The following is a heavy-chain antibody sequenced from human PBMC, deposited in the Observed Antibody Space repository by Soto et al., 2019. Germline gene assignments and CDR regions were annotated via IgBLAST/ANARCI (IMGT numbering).Heavy chain of an antibody. V-gene: IGHV3-23*01. D-gene: IGHD1-1*01. J-gene: IGHJ4*02. Sequence: SGGSLRLSCTTSGFSFASFAMTWVRQAPGKGLEWVATISGSDGKTYYADSVKGRFSISRDTSRNTLYLQMNSLRADDTAIYYCAKWNYLDYWGQGTRVTVSS. CDR3: AKWNYLDY. CDR2: ISGSDGKT. CDR1: GFSFASFA.